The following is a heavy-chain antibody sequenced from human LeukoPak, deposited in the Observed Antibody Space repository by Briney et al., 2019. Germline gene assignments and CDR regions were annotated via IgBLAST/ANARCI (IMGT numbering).Heavy chain of an antibody. D-gene: IGHD6-13*01. CDR3: ERDRWEAGQHLVSFDF. CDR1: GFSFSNYE. CDR2: IDATGSII. Sequence: GGSLRLSCAASGFSFSNYEMNWVRQAPGKGLEWISYIDATGSIIYYVDSVKGRFTISRDNAKNSLYLQMNGLRDEDTAIYYCERDRWEAGQHLVSFDFWGQGTLVTVSS. J-gene: IGHJ4*02. V-gene: IGHV3-48*03.